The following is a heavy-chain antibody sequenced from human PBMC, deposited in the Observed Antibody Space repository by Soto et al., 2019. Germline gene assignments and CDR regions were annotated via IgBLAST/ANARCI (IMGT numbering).Heavy chain of an antibody. V-gene: IGHV3-23*01. D-gene: IGHD5-12*01. Sequence: GGSLRISFAAAGFTFSNYAMSWVRQGPGKGLEMVTAISGRHGTTNYADKVEGRLTISRDNSKYTLFLQMNSLRAGETAVYYCAKEIRSGYNCGSDYWGQGT. CDR2: ISGRHGTT. J-gene: IGHJ4*02. CDR1: GFTFSNYA. CDR3: AKEIRSGYNCGSDY.